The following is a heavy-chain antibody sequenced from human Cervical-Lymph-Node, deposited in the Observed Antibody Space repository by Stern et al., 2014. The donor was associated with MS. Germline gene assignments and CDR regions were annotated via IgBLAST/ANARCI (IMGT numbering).Heavy chain of an antibody. CDR1: EFSITTYS. CDR2: ISPNGGKT. D-gene: IGHD5-24*01. J-gene: IGHJ5*02. Sequence: EVHLVESGGGLVQPGGSLRLSCAASEFSITTYSIHWVRQAPGKGLEYVSTISPNGGKTNYADSVMGRFSISRDNSQKTVYLHMGSLRPDDTAVYYCAADGSPGGFDPWGQGTPVTVSS. V-gene: IGHV3-64*07. CDR3: AADGSPGGFDP.